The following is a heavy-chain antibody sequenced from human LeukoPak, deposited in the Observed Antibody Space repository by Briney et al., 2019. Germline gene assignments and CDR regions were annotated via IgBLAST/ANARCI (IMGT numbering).Heavy chain of an antibody. J-gene: IGHJ4*02. CDR1: GFTFSRYS. D-gene: IGHD2-2*01. CDR3: ANHLACGSTTCPSFDH. Sequence: PGGSLGISCAASGFTFSRYSMNWVRQAPGKGLEWVSSISHSGYDIYYADSVKGRFTISRDNAKNSLSLQMNNLRIDDTAVYYCANHLACGSTTCPSFDHWGQGTLVTVSS. CDR2: ISHSGYDI. V-gene: IGHV3-21*01.